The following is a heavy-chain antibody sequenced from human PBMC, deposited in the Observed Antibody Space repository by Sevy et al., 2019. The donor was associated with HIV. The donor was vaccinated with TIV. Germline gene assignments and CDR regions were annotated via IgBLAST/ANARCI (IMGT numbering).Heavy chain of an antibody. CDR3: ARVPTYYYGSRTYFDY. D-gene: IGHD3-10*01. CDR1: GYNFASYG. Sequence: ASVKVSCKASGYNFASYGFTWVRQAPGKGLEWMGWIGVYNGNANSAQKFQGRVTMTTDTSTSTAYMELGSLRSDDTAVYYCARVPTYYYGSRTYFDYWGQGTLVTVSS. J-gene: IGHJ4*02. V-gene: IGHV1-18*01. CDR2: IGVYNGNA.